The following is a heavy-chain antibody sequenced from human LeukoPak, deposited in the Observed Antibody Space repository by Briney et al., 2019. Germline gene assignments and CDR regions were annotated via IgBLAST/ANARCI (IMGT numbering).Heavy chain of an antibody. J-gene: IGHJ2*01. Sequence: GGSLRLSCAASGFTFDDYAMHWVRQVPGKGLEWVSGISWNSGSIGYADSVKGRFTISRDNAKNSLYLQMNSLRAEDTAVYYCARDLHCTNGVCRNWYFDLWGRGTLVTVSS. V-gene: IGHV3-9*01. CDR2: ISWNSGSI. D-gene: IGHD2-8*01. CDR1: GFTFDDYA. CDR3: ARDLHCTNGVCRNWYFDL.